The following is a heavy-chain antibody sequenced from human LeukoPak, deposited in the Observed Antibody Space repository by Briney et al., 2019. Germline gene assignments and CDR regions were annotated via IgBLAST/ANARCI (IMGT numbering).Heavy chain of an antibody. V-gene: IGHV4-4*07. J-gene: IGHJ6*03. Sequence: PSETLSLTCTASGASISSYYWSWIRQPAGKALGWIGRIYVTGSTTYNPSLESRVTMSLDTSKNHFSLKLSSVTAADTAVYYCARHVGDGSGTYYYYYMDVWGKGTTVTISS. CDR1: GASISSYY. CDR3: ARHVGDGSGTYYYYYMDV. CDR2: IYVTGST. D-gene: IGHD3-10*01.